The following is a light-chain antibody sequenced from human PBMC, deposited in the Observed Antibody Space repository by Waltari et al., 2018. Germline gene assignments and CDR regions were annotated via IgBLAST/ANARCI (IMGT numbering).Light chain of an antibody. CDR1: TSDVGGYNY. J-gene: IGLJ2*01. V-gene: IGLV2-11*01. Sequence: QSALTQPRSVSGSPGQSVAISCTATTSDVGGYNYVSWYQQHPGKAPKLIIYDVNKRPSVVPDRFSGSKSGNTASLTISGLHSEDEVDYYCCSYTAPYVVVGGGTKVTVL. CDR3: CSYTAPYVV. CDR2: DVN.